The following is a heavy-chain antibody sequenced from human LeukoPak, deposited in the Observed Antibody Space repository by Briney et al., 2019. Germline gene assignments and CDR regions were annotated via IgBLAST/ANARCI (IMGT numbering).Heavy chain of an antibody. V-gene: IGHV3-23*01. CDR2: ISGSGGST. J-gene: IGHJ4*02. CDR1: GFSFSDAW. D-gene: IGHD2-2*01. CDR3: AKEYCSSTGCLPVDY. Sequence: GGSLRLSCAASGFSFSDAWMNWVRQAPGKGLEWVSAISGSGGSTYYADSVKGRFTISRDNSKNTLYLQMNSLRAEDTAVYYCAKEYCSSTGCLPVDYWGQGTLVTVSS.